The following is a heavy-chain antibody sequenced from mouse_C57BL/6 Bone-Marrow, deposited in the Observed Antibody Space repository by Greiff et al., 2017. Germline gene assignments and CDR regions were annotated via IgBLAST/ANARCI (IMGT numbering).Heavy chain of an antibody. CDR3: ARYDYYGSSPLYAMDY. CDR2: IYPGSGST. Sequence: QVQLKESGAELVKPGASVKMSCKASGYTFTSYWITWVKQRPGQGLEWIGDIYPGSGSTNYNEKFKSKDTLTVDTSSSTAYMQLSSLTSDASAVYYCARYDYYGSSPLYAMDYWGKGTSVTVSS. V-gene: IGHV1-55*01. J-gene: IGHJ4*01. D-gene: IGHD1-1*01. CDR1: GYTFTSYW.